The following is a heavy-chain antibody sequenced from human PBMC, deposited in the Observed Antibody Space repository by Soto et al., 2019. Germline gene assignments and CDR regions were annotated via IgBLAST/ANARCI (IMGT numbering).Heavy chain of an antibody. CDR3: ARYGSGSYYPTTFDY. CDR2: IYYSGST. J-gene: IGHJ4*02. V-gene: IGHV4-39*07. Sequence: SETLSLTCTVSGGSISSSSYYWGWIRQPPGKGLEWIGSIYYSGSTYYNPSLKSRVTISVDTSKNQFSLKLSSVTAADTAVYYCARYGSGSYYPTTFDYWGQGTLVT. CDR1: GGSISSSSYY. D-gene: IGHD3-10*01.